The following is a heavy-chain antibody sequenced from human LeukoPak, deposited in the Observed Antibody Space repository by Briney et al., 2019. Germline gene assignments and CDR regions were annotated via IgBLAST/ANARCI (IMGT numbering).Heavy chain of an antibody. V-gene: IGHV4-30-4*01. CDR1: GGSISSGDYY. CDR3: ARLTTVSWAFDI. J-gene: IGHJ3*02. Sequence: SETLSLTCTVSGGSISSGDYYWSWIRQPPGKGLEWIGYIYYSGSTYYNPSLKSRVAISVDTSKNQFSLKLSTVTAADTAVYYCARLTTVSWAFDIWGQGTMATVSS. CDR2: IYYSGST. D-gene: IGHD1-1*01.